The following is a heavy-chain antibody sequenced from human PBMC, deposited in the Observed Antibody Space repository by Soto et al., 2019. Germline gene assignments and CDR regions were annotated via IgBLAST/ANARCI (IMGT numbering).Heavy chain of an antibody. CDR2: FSASDGST. J-gene: IGHJ4*02. V-gene: IGHV3-23*01. D-gene: IGHD6-19*01. CDR1: GFTFSTYA. CDR3: ATARQAVAGTGAFDS. Sequence: EVQLLESGGGLIQPGGSLRLSCAASGFTFSTYAMTWVRQAPGKGLEWVSAFSASDGSTQYADSVQGRFTISRDNSKHTLYLQMNSLSAEYTAVYYCATARQAVAGTGAFDSWGQGTLVTVSS.